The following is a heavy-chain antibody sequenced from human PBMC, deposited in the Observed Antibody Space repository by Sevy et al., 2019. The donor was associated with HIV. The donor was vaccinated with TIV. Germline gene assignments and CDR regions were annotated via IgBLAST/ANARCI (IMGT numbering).Heavy chain of an antibody. CDR1: GYTFSSNG. CDR2: IGVYNGNS. J-gene: IGHJ4*02. V-gene: IGHV1-18*01. Sequence: ASVKVSCKASGYTFSSNGIAWVRQAPGQGLQWMGWIGVYNGNSNYAQNLRDRVTMTTDTSTSTAYMELKGLRSDETAVYYCARVPTYYFGSGTYFDYWGQGTLVTVSS. CDR3: ARVPTYYFGSGTYFDY. D-gene: IGHD3-10*01.